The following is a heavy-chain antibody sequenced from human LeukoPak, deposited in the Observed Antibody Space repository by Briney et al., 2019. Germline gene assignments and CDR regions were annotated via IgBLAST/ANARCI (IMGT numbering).Heavy chain of an antibody. CDR1: GYTFTSYY. D-gene: IGHD3-10*01. Sequence: ASVKVSCKASGYTFTSYYINWVRQATGQGPEWMGWMNPNSGNTDYAQRFQGRVTMTRNTSISTAYMELSSLRSEDTAVYYCARSNLLWFGEPPFDPWGQGTLVTVSS. V-gene: IGHV1-8*01. J-gene: IGHJ5*02. CDR2: MNPNSGNT. CDR3: ARSNLLWFGEPPFDP.